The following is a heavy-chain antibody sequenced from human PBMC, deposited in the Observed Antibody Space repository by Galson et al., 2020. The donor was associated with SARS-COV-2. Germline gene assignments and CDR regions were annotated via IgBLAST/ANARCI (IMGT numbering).Heavy chain of an antibody. Sequence: GESLKISCLASGFTFGDYWMTWVRQAPGKGLAWVANIKLDGSDINYVDSVKGRFAISRDNAKNSLYLQMSSLRAEDTAVYYCARASWERYLLIDQWGQGTLVTVSP. CDR3: ARASWERYLLIDQ. J-gene: IGHJ4*02. D-gene: IGHD3-16*01. V-gene: IGHV3-7*01. CDR2: IKLDGSDI. CDR1: GFTFGDYW.